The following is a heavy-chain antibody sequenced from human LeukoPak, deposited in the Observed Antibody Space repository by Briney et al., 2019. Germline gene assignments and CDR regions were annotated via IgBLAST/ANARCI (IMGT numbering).Heavy chain of an antibody. CDR2: INPSGGST. CDR3: ARKQLGDLSGLYYYGLDV. D-gene: IGHD3-16*02. V-gene: IGHV1-46*01. Sequence: AASVKVSCKASGYTFTSYGISWVRQAPGQGLEWMGIINPSGGSTSYAQKFQGRVTMTRDTSTSTVYMELSSLRSEDTAVFYCARKQLGDLSGLYYYGLDVWGQGTTVTVSS. CDR1: GYTFTSYG. J-gene: IGHJ6*02.